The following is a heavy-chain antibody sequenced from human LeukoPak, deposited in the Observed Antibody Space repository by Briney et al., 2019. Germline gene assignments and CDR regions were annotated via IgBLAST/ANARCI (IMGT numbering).Heavy chain of an antibody. Sequence: PGGPLRLSCAASGFTFSSYWMHWVRQAPGKGLVWVSRINSDGSSTSYADSVKGRFTISRDNAKNTLYLQMNSLRAEDTAVYYCARGYSGYDYWNWGQGTLVTVSS. J-gene: IGHJ4*02. V-gene: IGHV3-74*01. D-gene: IGHD5-12*01. CDR1: GFTFSSYW. CDR3: ARGYSGYDYWN. CDR2: INSDGSST.